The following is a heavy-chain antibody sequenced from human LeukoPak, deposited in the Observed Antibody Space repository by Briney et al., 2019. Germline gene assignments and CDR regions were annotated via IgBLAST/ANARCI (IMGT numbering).Heavy chain of an antibody. Sequence: KSSETLSLTCSVSGGSISSYYWSWIRQPPGKGLEWIGYIYYSGSTNYNPSLKSRVTISVDTSKNQFSLKLSSVTAADTAVYYCARSVEKEWFDPWRQGTLVTVSS. J-gene: IGHJ5*02. CDR1: GGSISSYY. CDR3: ARSVEKEWFDP. CDR2: IYYSGST. V-gene: IGHV4-59*01.